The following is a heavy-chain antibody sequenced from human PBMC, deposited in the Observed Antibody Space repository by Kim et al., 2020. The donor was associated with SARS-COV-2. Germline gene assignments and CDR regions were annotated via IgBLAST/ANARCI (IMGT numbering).Heavy chain of an antibody. V-gene: IGHV4-30-2*04. J-gene: IGHJ4*02. Sequence: PSLQSRVTISVDTSKNQFSLKLSSVTAADTAVYYCARDGSGSSHHIPVDYWGQGTLVTVSS. CDR3: ARDGSGSSHHIPVDY. D-gene: IGHD3-10*01.